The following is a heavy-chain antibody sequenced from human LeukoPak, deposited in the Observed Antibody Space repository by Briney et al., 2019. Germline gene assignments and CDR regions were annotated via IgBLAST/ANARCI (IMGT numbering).Heavy chain of an antibody. CDR1: GFTFSNYA. CDR3: ANSGGSSYGTEYFQH. J-gene: IGHJ1*01. D-gene: IGHD3-10*01. Sequence: GGSLRLSCAASGFTFSNYALNWVRQAPGKGLEWVSLIAGSDDDTYYADSVKGRLTISRDNSKNTLYLQMNSLRAEDTAVYYCANSGGSSYGTEYFQHWGQGTLVTVSS. V-gene: IGHV3-23*01. CDR2: IAGSDDDT.